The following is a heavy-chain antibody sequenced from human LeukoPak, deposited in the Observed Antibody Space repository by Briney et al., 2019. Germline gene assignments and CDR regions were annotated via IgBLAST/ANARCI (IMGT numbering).Heavy chain of an antibody. V-gene: IGHV4-39*01. CDR3: ARSKAEWSGSFDI. CDR2: ISYSGST. CDR1: GGSLSSSDYF. Sequence: SGTLSLTCTVSGGSLSSSDYFWGWIRQPPGKGLEWIGSISYSGSTYYNPSLKSRVTISVDTSKNQFSLKLSSVTAADTVVYFCARSKAEWSGSFDIWGQGTTVTVA. J-gene: IGHJ3*02. D-gene: IGHD3-3*01.